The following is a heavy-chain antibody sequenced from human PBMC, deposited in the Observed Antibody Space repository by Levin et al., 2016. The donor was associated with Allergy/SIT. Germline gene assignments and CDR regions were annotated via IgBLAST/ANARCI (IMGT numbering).Heavy chain of an antibody. CDR1: GFTFSSYS. V-gene: IGHV3-21*01. J-gene: IGHJ6*02. CDR3: ARHTTIAVAQYGMDV. D-gene: IGHD6-19*01. Sequence: GESLKISCAASGFTFSSYSMSWVRQAPGKGLEWVSFISSGGTYPYYADSVKGRLTISRDNAKSSLFLQMNGLQAEDTAVYYCARHTTIAVAQYGMDVWGQGTTVTVSS. CDR2: ISSGGTYP.